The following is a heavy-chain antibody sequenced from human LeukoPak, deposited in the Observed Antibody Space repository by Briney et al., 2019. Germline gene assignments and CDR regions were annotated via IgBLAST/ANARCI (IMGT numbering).Heavy chain of an antibody. CDR1: NGSFSGYY. Sequence: PSETLSLTCAVYNGSFSGYYWSWIRQPPGKGLEWIGEINHSGSTNYNPSLRSRVTISVDTSKNQFSLKLSSVTAADTAVYYCARDSRYYDFWRSYIPLDYWGQGTLVTVSS. CDR2: INHSGST. J-gene: IGHJ4*02. D-gene: IGHD3-3*01. V-gene: IGHV4-34*01. CDR3: ARDSRYYDFWRSYIPLDY.